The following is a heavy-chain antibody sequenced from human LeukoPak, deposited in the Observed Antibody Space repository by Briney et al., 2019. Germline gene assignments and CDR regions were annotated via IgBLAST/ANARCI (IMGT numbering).Heavy chain of an antibody. CDR1: GYTFTGYY. J-gene: IGHJ4*02. CDR3: ARIGPNNYGSGSYYLDY. Sequence: ASVKVSCKASGYTFTGYYMHWVRQAPGQGLEWMGWINTNTGNPTYAQGFTGRFVFSLDTSVSTAYLQISSLKAEDTAVYYCARIGPNNYGSGSYYLDYWGQGTLVTVSS. CDR2: INTNTGNP. D-gene: IGHD3-10*01. V-gene: IGHV7-4-1*02.